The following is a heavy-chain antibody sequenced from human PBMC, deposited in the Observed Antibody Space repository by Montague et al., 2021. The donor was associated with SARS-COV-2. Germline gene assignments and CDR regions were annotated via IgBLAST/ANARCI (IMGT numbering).Heavy chain of an antibody. J-gene: IGHJ4*02. D-gene: IGHD1-26*01. CDR3: ARTSASSDY. V-gene: IGHV6-1*01. CDR1: GDSVSVKSAG. Sequence: CAISGDSVSVKSAGWKWNRQSPQGRLERLGRTQHRSKWYNDYAVSVKSRITINPDKSKNQISLQLNSVTPEDTAVYYCARTSASSDYWGQGTLVTVSS. CDR2: TQHRSKWYN.